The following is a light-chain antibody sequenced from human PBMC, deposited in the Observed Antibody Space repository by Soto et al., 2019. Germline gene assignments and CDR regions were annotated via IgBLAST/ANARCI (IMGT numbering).Light chain of an antibody. CDR2: WAS. CDR3: QQYYSTPRT. Sequence: DIVMTQSPDSLAVSLGERATINCKSSQRVLYSSNYTNYLAWYQQKPGQPPRLLIYWASTRASGVPDRFSGSGSGTDFTLTISSLQAEDVAVYSCQQYYSTPRTFGQGTKVEIK. CDR1: QRVLYSSNYTNY. J-gene: IGKJ1*01. V-gene: IGKV4-1*01.